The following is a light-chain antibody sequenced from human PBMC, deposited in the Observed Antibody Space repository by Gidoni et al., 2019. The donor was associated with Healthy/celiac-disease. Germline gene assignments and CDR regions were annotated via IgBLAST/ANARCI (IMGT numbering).Light chain of an antibody. CDR2: AAS. J-gene: IGKJ4*01. CDR3: QQSYSTPLT. Sequence: DRVTITCRASQSISSYLNWYQQKPGKDPKLLIYAASSLQSGVPSRFSGSGSGTDFTLTISSLQPEDFATYYCQQSYSTPLTFGGGTKVEIK. V-gene: IGKV1-39*01. CDR1: QSISSY.